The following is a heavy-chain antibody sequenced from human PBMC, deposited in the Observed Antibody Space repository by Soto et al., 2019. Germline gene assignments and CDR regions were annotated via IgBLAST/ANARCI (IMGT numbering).Heavy chain of an antibody. Sequence: QVQLVQSGAEVKKPGASVKVSCKASGYTFTTYAMHWVRQAPGQRLEWMGWLNPGNGNTHYSQKFQGRVSITRDTSASTANMELSSLRSEDAAVYYCARGGGSYGYYFDYWGQGTLVTVSS. J-gene: IGHJ4*02. CDR3: ARGGGSYGYYFDY. D-gene: IGHD1-26*01. CDR2: LNPGNGNT. V-gene: IGHV1-3*01. CDR1: GYTFTTYA.